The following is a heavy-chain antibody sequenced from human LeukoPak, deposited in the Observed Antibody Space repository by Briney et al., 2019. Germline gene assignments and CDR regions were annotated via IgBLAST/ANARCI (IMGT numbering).Heavy chain of an antibody. D-gene: IGHD3-9*01. CDR2: INWNGGST. V-gene: IGHV3-20*04. CDR1: GFAFDDYG. CDR3: AREGLRLRYFDWLSHYYYYYMDV. Sequence: GGSLRLSCAASGFAFDDYGMSWVRQAPGKGLEWVSCINWNGGSTGYADSVKGRFTISRDNAKNSLYLQMNSLRAEDTALYYCAREGLRLRYFDWLSHYYYYYMDVWGKGTTVTVSS. J-gene: IGHJ6*03.